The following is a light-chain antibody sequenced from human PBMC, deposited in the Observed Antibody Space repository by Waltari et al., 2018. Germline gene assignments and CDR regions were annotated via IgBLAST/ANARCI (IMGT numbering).Light chain of an antibody. J-gene: IGKJ4*01. CDR3: QQYDGSVLT. Sequence: IVLTQSPDTLSLSPGQRATPSCRASQTMNNNFLVWYQQKPGQAPRLIIHGASSRATGFPDRFSGSGSGTDFTLTISSLEPEDFAVYYCQQYDGSVLTFGGGTKVEI. CDR2: GAS. CDR1: QTMNNNF. V-gene: IGKV3-20*01.